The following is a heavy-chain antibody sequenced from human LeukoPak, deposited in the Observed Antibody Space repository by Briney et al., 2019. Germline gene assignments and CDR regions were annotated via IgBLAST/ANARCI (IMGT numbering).Heavy chain of an antibody. CDR1: GFIFSGYW. Sequence: PGASLRLSCAASGFIFSGYWMTWVRQAPGKGLQWVASIKQDGSDSYHVDSVRGRFTISRDNARDSLFLQMKNLRADDTAVYYCAKNIAAPGRVDYQLYAMDEWGQGTTVTVSS. J-gene: IGHJ6*02. CDR3: AKNIAAPGRVDYQLYAMDE. D-gene: IGHD6-13*01. V-gene: IGHV3-7*01. CDR2: IKQDGSDS.